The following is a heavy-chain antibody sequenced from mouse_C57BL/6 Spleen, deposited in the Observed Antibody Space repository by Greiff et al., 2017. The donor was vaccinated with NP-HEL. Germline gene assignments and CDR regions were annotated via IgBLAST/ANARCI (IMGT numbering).Heavy chain of an antibody. CDR3: TRQLSPAWFAY. V-gene: IGHV14-4*01. CDR1: GFNIKDDY. J-gene: IGHJ3*01. Sequence: VQLQQSGAELVRPGASVKLSCTASGFNIKDDYMHWVKQRPEQGLEWIGWIDPENGDPEYASKFQGTATITADTSSNTAYLQLSSLTSEDTAVYYCTRQLSPAWFAYWGQGTLVTVSA. CDR2: IDPENGDP. D-gene: IGHD3-2*02.